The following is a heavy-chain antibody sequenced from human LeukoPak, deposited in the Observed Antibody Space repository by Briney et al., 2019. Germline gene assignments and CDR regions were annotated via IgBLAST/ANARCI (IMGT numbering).Heavy chain of an antibody. J-gene: IGHJ6*02. CDR2: IIPIFGTA. Sequence: ASVKVSCKASGGTFSSYAISWVRQALGQGLEWMGGIIPIFGTANYAQKFQGRVTITTDESTSTAYMELSSLRSEDTAVYYCAVPAAGSFYYYYGMDVWGQGTTVTVSS. V-gene: IGHV1-69*05. CDR3: AVPAAGSFYYYYGMDV. D-gene: IGHD6-13*01. CDR1: GGTFSSYA.